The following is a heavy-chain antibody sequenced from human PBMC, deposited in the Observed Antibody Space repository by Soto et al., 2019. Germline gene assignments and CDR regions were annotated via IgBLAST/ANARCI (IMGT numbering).Heavy chain of an antibody. CDR1: GFTFSSYA. V-gene: IGHV3-64D*08. CDR2: ISSNGGST. J-gene: IGHJ4*02. Sequence: GGSLRLSCSASGFTFSSYAMHWVRQATGKGLEYVSAISSNGGSTYYADSVKGRFTISRDNSKNTLYLQMSSLRAEDTAVYYCVKSGEYSGSYRKYYFDYWGQGTLVTVSS. D-gene: IGHD1-26*01. CDR3: VKSGEYSGSYRKYYFDY.